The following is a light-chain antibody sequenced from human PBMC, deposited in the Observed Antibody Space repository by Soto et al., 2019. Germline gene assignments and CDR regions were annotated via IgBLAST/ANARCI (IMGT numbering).Light chain of an antibody. Sequence: DIVMTQSPDSLAVSLGERATINCKSSQSVLNRSDNKKYLAWYQQKPGQPPKLLIYWASTRQSGVPDRFSGSGSGTDFTLTIRSLQAEDVAVYYCHQYYSTPRTFGQGTKVEIK. CDR1: QSVLNRSDNKKY. J-gene: IGKJ1*01. CDR2: WAS. CDR3: HQYYSTPRT. V-gene: IGKV4-1*01.